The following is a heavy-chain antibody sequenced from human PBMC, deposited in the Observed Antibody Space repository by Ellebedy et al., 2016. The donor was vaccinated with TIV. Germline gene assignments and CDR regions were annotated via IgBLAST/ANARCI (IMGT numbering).Heavy chain of an antibody. D-gene: IGHD2-21*02. CDR1: GYTFTVYH. CDR3: ATDCGGDCYYFDS. CDR2: INPKSGGT. J-gene: IGHJ4*02. V-gene: IGHV1-2*02. Sequence: AASVKVSCKASGYTFTVYHMHWVRQAPGQGLEWMGWINPKSGGTDYAEKFQGRVTMTRDTSITTVYMELKSLRSDDTAVYYCATDCGGDCYYFDSWGQGTLVTVSS.